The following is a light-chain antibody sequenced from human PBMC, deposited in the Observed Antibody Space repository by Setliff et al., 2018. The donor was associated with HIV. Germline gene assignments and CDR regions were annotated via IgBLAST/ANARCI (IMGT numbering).Light chain of an antibody. J-gene: IGLJ2*01. Sequence: QSALAQPASVSGSPGQSITISCTGSRSDVGAYNYVSWYQQYPGKAPKLLISEVNKRPSGVSNRFSGSKTGNTASLTISGLRAEDESDYYCTSYTTTSTLVFGGGTKVTVL. V-gene: IGLV2-14*01. CDR1: RSDVGAYNY. CDR2: EVN. CDR3: TSYTTTSTLV.